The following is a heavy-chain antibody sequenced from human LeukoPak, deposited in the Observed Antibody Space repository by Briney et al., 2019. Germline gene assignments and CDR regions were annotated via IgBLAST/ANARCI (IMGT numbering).Heavy chain of an antibody. CDR1: GGSISSSSYY. V-gene: IGHV4-39*01. Sequence: SETLSLTCTVSGGSISSSSYYWGWIRQPPGKGLEWIGSIYYSGSTYYNPSLKSRVTISVDTSKNQFSLKLSSVTAADTAVYYCARHEYSGYDFGFWFDYWGQGTLVTVSS. CDR3: ARHEYSGYDFGFWFDY. D-gene: IGHD5-12*01. CDR2: IYYSGST. J-gene: IGHJ4*02.